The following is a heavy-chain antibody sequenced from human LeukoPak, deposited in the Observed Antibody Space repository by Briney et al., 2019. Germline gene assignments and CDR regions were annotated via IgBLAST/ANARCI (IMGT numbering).Heavy chain of an antibody. CDR3: ARGASSWFDP. CDR1: GGSISSGSYY. CDR2: IYTSGST. J-gene: IGHJ5*02. Sequence: PSQTLSLTCTVSGGSISSGSYYWSWIRQPAGKGLEWIGRIYTSGSTNYNPSLKSRVTISVDTSKNQFSLKLSSVTAADTAVYYCARGASSWFDPWGQGTLVTVSS. V-gene: IGHV4-61*02.